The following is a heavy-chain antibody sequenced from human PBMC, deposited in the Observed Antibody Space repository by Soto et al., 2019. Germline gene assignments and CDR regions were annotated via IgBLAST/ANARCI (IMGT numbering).Heavy chain of an antibody. CDR1: GFTFSSYG. CDR2: IWYDGSNK. CDR3: ARGTAVTTRLGWYFDL. Sequence: QVQLVESGGGVVQPGRSLRLSCAASGFTFSSYGMHWVRRAPGKGLEGVAVIWYDGSNKYYADSGKVRFTISRDNSKNTLDRQINSLRAEDTAVYYCARGTAVTTRLGWYFDLWGRGTLVTVSS. J-gene: IGHJ2*01. D-gene: IGHD4-17*01. V-gene: IGHV3-33*01.